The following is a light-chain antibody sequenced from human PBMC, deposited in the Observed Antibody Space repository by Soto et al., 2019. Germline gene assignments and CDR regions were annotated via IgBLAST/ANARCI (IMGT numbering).Light chain of an antibody. V-gene: IGKV3-15*01. Sequence: EIVLTQSPVTLSVSPGERATLSCRTSQSISTTLAWYQQKPGQAPRLLIYGASTRATGVPARFSGSGSGTEFTLTIDSLQSEDFAVYYCQQYGSSPLWTFGQGTKGDIK. CDR3: QQYGSSPLWT. CDR2: GAS. J-gene: IGKJ1*01. CDR1: QSISTT.